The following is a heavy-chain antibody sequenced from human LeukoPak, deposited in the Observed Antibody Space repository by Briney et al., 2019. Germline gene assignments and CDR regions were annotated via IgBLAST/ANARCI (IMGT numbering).Heavy chain of an antibody. Sequence: GGSLRLSCAASAASGFTFSSFIMNWVRQAPGKGLEWVSYISNGNSPIYYADSVKGRFTISRDNAKNSLYLQMYSLRVEDTAVYYCARGFPARRGAFDIWGQGTKVTVSS. CDR2: ISNGNSPI. D-gene: IGHD6-6*01. CDR1: GFTFSSFI. V-gene: IGHV3-48*01. J-gene: IGHJ3*02. CDR3: ARGFPARRGAFDI.